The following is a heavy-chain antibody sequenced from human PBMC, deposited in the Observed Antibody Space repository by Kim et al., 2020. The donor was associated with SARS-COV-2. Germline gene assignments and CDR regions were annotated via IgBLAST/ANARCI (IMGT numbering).Heavy chain of an antibody. Sequence: GGSLRLSCAASGFRFTAHALHWVRQAPGEGLKWVAGITDDGHNLYYADSVKGRFTISRDNSKNTVYLDMDTLRPEDTSIYFCARAQFKSDWGLGDAFDLWGQGTVVIVSS. J-gene: IGHJ3*01. CDR1: GFRFTAHA. V-gene: IGHV3-30-3*01. CDR3: ARAQFKSDWGLGDAFDL. CDR2: ITDDGHNL. D-gene: IGHD3-9*01.